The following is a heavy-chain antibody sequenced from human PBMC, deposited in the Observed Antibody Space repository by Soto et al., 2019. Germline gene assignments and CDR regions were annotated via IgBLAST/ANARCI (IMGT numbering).Heavy chain of an antibody. D-gene: IGHD3-10*01. Sequence: ASVKVSCKASGYTFTNYGFCWVRQAPGQGLEWMGWISGYNGNTNYAERLQGRVTMTTDTSTSTAYMELKSLRYDDTAVYYCARVRQADYGSVNYYGMEVWGQGTTVTVSS. CDR2: ISGYNGNT. CDR1: GYTFTNYG. CDR3: ARVRQADYGSVNYYGMEV. J-gene: IGHJ6*02. V-gene: IGHV1-18*01.